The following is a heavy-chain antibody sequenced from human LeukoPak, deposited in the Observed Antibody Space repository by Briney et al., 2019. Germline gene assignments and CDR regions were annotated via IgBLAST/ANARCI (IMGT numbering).Heavy chain of an antibody. CDR2: IYYSGST. CDR1: GGSISSSSYY. V-gene: IGHV4-39*01. CDR3: ARRASYSSSWFSNWFDP. D-gene: IGHD6-13*01. Sequence: SETLSLTCTVSGGSISSSSYYWGWIRQPPGKGLEWIGSIYYSGSTYYNPSLKSRVTISVDTSKNQFSLKLSSVTAADTAVYYCARRASYSSSWFSNWFDPWGQGTLVTVSP. J-gene: IGHJ5*02.